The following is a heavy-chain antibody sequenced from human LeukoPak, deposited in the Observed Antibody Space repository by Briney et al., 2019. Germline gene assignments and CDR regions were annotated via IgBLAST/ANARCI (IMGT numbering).Heavy chain of an antibody. Sequence: SETLSLTCAVYGGSFSGYYWGWIRQPPGKGLEWIGEINNSGSTNYNPSLKSRVTISVDTSKNQFSLKLSSVTAADTAVYYCARRQTGPSDSYYFDYWGQGTLVTVSS. J-gene: IGHJ4*02. CDR2: INNSGST. CDR3: ARRQTGPSDSYYFDY. CDR1: GGSFSGYY. D-gene: IGHD1-1*01. V-gene: IGHV4-34*01.